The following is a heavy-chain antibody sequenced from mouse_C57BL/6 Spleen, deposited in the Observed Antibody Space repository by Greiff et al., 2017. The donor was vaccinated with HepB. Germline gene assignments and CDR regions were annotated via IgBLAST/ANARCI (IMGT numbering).Heavy chain of an antibody. Sequence: QVQLQQSGAELVKPGASVKMSCKASGYTFTSYWITWVKQRPGQGLEWIGDIYPGSGSTNYNEKFKSKATLTVDTSSSTAYMQLSSLTSEDSAVYYCARREFITTVVADYWGQGTTLTVSS. V-gene: IGHV1-55*01. CDR3: ARREFITTVVADY. CDR1: GYTFTSYW. CDR2: IYPGSGST. J-gene: IGHJ2*01. D-gene: IGHD1-1*01.